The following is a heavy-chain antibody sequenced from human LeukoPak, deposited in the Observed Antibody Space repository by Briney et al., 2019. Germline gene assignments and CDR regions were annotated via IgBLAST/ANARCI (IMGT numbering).Heavy chain of an antibody. CDR1: GGSISSGGYY. J-gene: IGHJ4*02. Sequence: SETLSLTCTVSGGSISSGGYYWSWIRQHPGKGLEWIGYIYYSGSTYYNPSLKSRVTISVDTSKNQFSLKLSSVTAADTAVYYCATSEYYDRASGAPSFYFDYWGQGTLVTVSS. CDR3: ATSEYYDRASGAPSFYFDY. D-gene: IGHD3-22*01. V-gene: IGHV4-31*03. CDR2: IYYSGST.